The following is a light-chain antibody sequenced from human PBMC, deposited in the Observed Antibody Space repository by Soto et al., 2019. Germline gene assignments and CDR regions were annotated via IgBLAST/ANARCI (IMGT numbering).Light chain of an antibody. Sequence: EMVMTQSPGTLSVSPGERATLSCRASQSVSSNLAWYQQKPGQAPRLLIYGASTRATGIPARFSGSGSGTEFTLTISSLQSEDFAVYYCQEYNTWPPLTFGGGTKVEI. CDR3: QEYNTWPPLT. CDR2: GAS. CDR1: QSVSSN. J-gene: IGKJ4*01. V-gene: IGKV3-15*01.